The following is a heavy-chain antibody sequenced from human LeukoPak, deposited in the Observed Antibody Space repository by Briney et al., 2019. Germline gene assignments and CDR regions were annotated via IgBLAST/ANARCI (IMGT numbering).Heavy chain of an antibody. Sequence: PSETLSLTCTVSGGSISSYYWSWIRQSPEEGLEWIGYISNTGSTNYNPSLKSRVAISVDTSKNQFSLNLSSVTAADTALYYCTRGFRSSFSDQWGQGTLVTVSS. D-gene: IGHD1-26*01. J-gene: IGHJ4*02. CDR3: TRGFRSSFSDQ. V-gene: IGHV4-59*01. CDR2: ISNTGST. CDR1: GGSISSYY.